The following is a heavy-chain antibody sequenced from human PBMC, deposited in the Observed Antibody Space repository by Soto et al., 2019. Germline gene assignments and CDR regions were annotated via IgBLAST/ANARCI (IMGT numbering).Heavy chain of an antibody. CDR2: IKNDGINT. D-gene: IGHD1-20*01. CDR3: ARGIPGHYDFDV. CDR1: GFIFSNYW. J-gene: IGHJ3*01. V-gene: IGHV3-74*01. Sequence: EVQLVESGGGLVQPGGSLRLSCAASGFIFSNYWIHWVRQVPGKGLVWVSRIKNDGINTNYADSVKGRFTISRDNAGNTVYLQMNSLRTDDTAVYYCARGIPGHYDFDVWGQGTMVTVSS.